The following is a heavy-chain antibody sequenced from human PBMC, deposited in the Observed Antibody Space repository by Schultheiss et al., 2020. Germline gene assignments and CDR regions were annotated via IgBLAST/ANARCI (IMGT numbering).Heavy chain of an antibody. CDR2: ISSSGSTI. Sequence: GESLKISCAAPGFTFSDYYMSWIRQAPGKGLEWVSYISSSGSTIYYADSVKGRFTISRDNAKNSLYLQMNSLRAEDTAVYYCARQSEDCSSTSCYTYYYYYYMDVWGKGTTVTVSS. V-gene: IGHV3-11*01. CDR1: GFTFSDYY. J-gene: IGHJ6*03. D-gene: IGHD2-2*02. CDR3: ARQSEDCSSTSCYTYYYYYYMDV.